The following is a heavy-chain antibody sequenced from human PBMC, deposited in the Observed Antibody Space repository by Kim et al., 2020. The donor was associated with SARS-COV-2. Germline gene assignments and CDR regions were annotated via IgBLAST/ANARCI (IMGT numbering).Heavy chain of an antibody. CDR1: GFIFSDYW. Sequence: GGSLRLSCAASGFIFSDYWMHWVRQAPGNGLVWVSRIYTDGTRTAYADSVTGRFTISRDNAKKTVYLQMNSLRAEDMAVYYCARGDRVGYYLDYWGQGILVTVSS. V-gene: IGHV3-74*01. D-gene: IGHD3-3*01. CDR2: IYTDGTRT. CDR3: ARGDRVGYYLDY. J-gene: IGHJ4*02.